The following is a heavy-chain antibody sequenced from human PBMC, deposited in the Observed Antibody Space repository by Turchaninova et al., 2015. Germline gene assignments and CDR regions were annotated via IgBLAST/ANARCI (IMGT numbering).Heavy chain of an antibody. CDR3: TTDTLNWNNDDGFDY. D-gene: IGHD1/OR15-1a*01. CDR2: LKTITDGGKI. J-gene: IGHJ4*02. Sequence: EVQLVESGGGLVKPGGSLRLSCAASGFTFSNTWMNWVRQAPGKGLEWVGSLKTITDGGKIDYAETGKGRLTISRDYSKKTLYVQMNSLKTEDTAMYYWTTDTLNWNNDDGFDYWGQGTLVTVSS. V-gene: IGHV3-15*01. CDR1: GFTFSNTW.